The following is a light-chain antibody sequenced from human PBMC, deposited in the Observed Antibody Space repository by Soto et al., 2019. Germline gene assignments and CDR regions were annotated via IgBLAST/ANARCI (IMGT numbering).Light chain of an antibody. Sequence: DIKMAQTPSTLSTPAAARDKINCRASQGINTWLAWYQHKPGKAPKLLIYKASSLESEVPSRFSGSGSGTDFTHTNSSLQPEDSATSHCQQSSRFSRTVGP. V-gene: IGKV1-5*03. CDR1: QGINTW. CDR3: QQSSRFSRT. J-gene: IGKJ3*01. CDR2: KAS.